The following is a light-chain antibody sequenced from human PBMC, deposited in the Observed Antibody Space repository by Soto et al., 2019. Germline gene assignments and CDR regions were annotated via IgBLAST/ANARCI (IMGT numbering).Light chain of an antibody. CDR1: QDVRTW. CDR2: KAS. J-gene: IGKJ1*01. Sequence: IQMTQSPSSVSASIGDRVTLTCRASQDVRTWLAWYQQKPGKAPKLLIYKASNLESGVPSRFSGGGFGTEFTLTISSLQPDDFATYYCQQYNTYWKFGQGTKVDIK. V-gene: IGKV1-5*03. CDR3: QQYNTYWK.